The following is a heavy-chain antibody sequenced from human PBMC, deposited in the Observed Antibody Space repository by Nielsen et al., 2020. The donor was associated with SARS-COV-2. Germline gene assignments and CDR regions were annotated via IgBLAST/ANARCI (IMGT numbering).Heavy chain of an antibody. CDR2: IIPILGIA. V-gene: IGHV1-69*04. J-gene: IGHJ3*02. Sequence: SVKVSCKASGYTFTSYGISWVRQAPGQGLEWMGRIIPILGIANYAQKFQGRVTITADKSTSTAYMELSSLRSEDTAVYYCARVRPAYCGGDCYSGDAFDIWGQGTMVTVSS. CDR1: GYTFTSYG. CDR3: ARVRPAYCGGDCYSGDAFDI. D-gene: IGHD2-21*02.